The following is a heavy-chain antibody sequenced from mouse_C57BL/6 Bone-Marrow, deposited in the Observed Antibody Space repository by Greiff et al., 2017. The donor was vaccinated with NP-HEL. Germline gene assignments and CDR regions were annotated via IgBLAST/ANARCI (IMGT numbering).Heavy chain of an antibody. CDR1: GYTFTSYW. J-gene: IGHJ2*01. CDR3: TRLELGRSYYFDY. D-gene: IGHD4-1*01. V-gene: IGHV1-5*01. Sequence: EVQLQQSGTVLARPGASVKMSCKTSGYTFTSYWMHWVKQRPGQGLEWIGAIYPGNSDTSYNQKFKGKAKLTAVTSASTAYMELSSLTNEDSAVYYCTRLELGRSYYFDYWGQGTTLTVSS. CDR2: IYPGNSDT.